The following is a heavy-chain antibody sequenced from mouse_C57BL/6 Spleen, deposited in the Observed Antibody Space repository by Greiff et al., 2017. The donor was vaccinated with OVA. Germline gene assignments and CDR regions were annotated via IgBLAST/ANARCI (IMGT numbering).Heavy chain of an antibody. Sequence: VQLQESGAELVRPGTSVKVSCKASGYAFTNYLIEWVKQRPGQGLEWIGVINPGSGGTNYNEKFKGKATLTADKSSSTAYMQLSSLTSEDSAVYFCARDYGSREFAYWGQGTLVTVSA. V-gene: IGHV1-54*01. J-gene: IGHJ3*01. D-gene: IGHD1-1*01. CDR3: ARDYGSREFAY. CDR1: GYAFTNYL. CDR2: INPGSGGT.